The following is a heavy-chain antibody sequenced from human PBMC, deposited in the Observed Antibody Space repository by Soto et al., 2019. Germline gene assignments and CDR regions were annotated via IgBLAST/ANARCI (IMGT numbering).Heavy chain of an antibody. CDR2: IYNSGTT. J-gene: IGHJ5*02. CDR1: GGSITRGGYY. Sequence: QVQLQESGPGLVKPSETLSLTCTVSGGSITRGGYYWSWIRQHPGKGLEWIGYIYNSGTTYYNPSLKSRVTISFSTSKNQSSLNLTSVTAADTAVYYCAREPAPWGQGTLVTVSA. CDR3: AREPAP. V-gene: IGHV4-31*03.